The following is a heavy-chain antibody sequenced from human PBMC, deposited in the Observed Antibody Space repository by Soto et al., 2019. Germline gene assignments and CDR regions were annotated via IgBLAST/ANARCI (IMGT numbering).Heavy chain of an antibody. V-gene: IGHV4-59*01. CDR1: GGSISNYY. Sequence: SETLSLTCTVSGGSISNYYWSWIRQPPGRGLEWIGHIYYSGSTNYNPSLKSRVTISVDTSKNQFSLKLSSVTAADTAVYYCARSDGRYWGQGTLVTVSS. J-gene: IGHJ4*02. CDR2: IYYSGST. CDR3: ARSDGRY.